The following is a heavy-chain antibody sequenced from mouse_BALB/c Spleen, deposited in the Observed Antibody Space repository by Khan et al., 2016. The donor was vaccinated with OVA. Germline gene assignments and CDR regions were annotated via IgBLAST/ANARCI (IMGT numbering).Heavy chain of an antibody. D-gene: IGHD1-2*01. CDR3: ARTARIKY. Sequence: EVELVESGPGLVKPSQSLSLTCTVTGYSITSGSGWNWIRQFPGNKLECMGNIPYNGSTNYNPSLKNRISFTRDTSTNTSFLQLNSVTTEDTATYYCARTARIKYWGQGTTLTVSS. J-gene: IGHJ2*01. CDR1: GYSITSGSG. CDR2: IPYNGST. V-gene: IGHV3-1*02.